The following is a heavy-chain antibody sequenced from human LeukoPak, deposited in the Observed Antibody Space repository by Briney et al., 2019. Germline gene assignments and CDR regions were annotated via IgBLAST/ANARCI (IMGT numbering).Heavy chain of an antibody. CDR1: GFSLSSFQ. Sequence: GGSLRLSCVASGFSLSSFQMNWVRQAPGKGLEWISYISDSGTTEYYADSVKGRFTISRDNAKNSLYLQKNSLTGEDTALYYCARDGTTNRYNWFDSWGQGTLVTVSS. D-gene: IGHD2-8*01. J-gene: IGHJ5*01. CDR3: ARDGTTNRYNWFDS. CDR2: ISDSGTTE. V-gene: IGHV3-48*03.